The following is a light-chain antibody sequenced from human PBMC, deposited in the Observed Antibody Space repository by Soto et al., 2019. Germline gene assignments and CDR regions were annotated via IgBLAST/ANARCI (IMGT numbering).Light chain of an antibody. CDR1: RSDVGGYNY. CDR3: SSYTSSNTLV. Sequence: QSALTQPASVSGSPGQSITISCTGTRSDVGGYNYVSWYQHPPGTAPKLVIYEDRNRPSGVPDRFSGSKSGNTASLTISGLQDDDEADYYCSSYTSSNTLVFGGGTKLTVL. J-gene: IGLJ2*01. V-gene: IGLV2-14*01. CDR2: EDR.